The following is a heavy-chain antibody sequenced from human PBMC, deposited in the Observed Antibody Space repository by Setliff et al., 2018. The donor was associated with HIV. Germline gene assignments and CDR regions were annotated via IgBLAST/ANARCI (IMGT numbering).Heavy chain of an antibody. D-gene: IGHD6-13*01. CDR1: GLTFSIYA. V-gene: IGHV3-30*04. Sequence: PGGSLRLSCAASGLTFSIYAMHWVRRAPGKGLEWVAGTSYDGSNKYYADSVKGRFTISRDNSKNMMNLQMNSLRAEDTAVYYCARSKGGSNWPFDYWGQGTLVTVSS. CDR3: ARSKGGSNWPFDY. J-gene: IGHJ4*02. CDR2: TSYDGSNK.